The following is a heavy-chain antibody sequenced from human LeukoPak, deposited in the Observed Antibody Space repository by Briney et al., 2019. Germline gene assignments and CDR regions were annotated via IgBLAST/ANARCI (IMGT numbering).Heavy chain of an antibody. V-gene: IGHV3-48*01. CDR2: INTSGNTI. CDR3: ARIRSSNYIDY. J-gene: IGHJ4*02. Sequence: GGSLRLSCAASGFTSSSYSMSWVRQAPGKGLEWVSFINTSGNTIYYVDSLKGRFAISRDNAKNSLYLQMNSLRAEDTAVYYCARIRSSNYIDYWGQGTLVTVSS. CDR1: GFTSSSYS. D-gene: IGHD2-2*01.